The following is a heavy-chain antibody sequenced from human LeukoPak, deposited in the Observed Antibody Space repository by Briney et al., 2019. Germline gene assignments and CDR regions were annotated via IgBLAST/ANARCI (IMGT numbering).Heavy chain of an antibody. CDR3: ARTILTGYYPYYFDY. CDR2: ISSSSSYI. Sequence: GGSLRLSCAASGFTFSSYTMNWVRQAPGKGLKWVSPISSSSSYIYYADSVKGRFTISRDNAKNSLYLQMNSLRAEDTAVYYCARTILTGYYPYYFDYWGQGTVVTVSS. J-gene: IGHJ4*02. D-gene: IGHD3-9*01. V-gene: IGHV3-21*01. CDR1: GFTFSSYT.